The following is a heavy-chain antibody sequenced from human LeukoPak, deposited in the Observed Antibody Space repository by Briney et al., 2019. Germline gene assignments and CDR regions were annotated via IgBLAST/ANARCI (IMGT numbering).Heavy chain of an antibody. D-gene: IGHD3-9*01. J-gene: IGHJ3*02. CDR2: IIPIFGTA. CDR1: GGTFSSYA. CDR3: ARAPASFLTGPKRGWFDI. Sequence: VASVKVSCKASGGTFSSYAISWVRPAPRQGLEWMGRIIPIFGTANYAQKFQGRVTITADESTSTAYMELSSLRSEDTAVYYCARAPASFLTGPKRGWFDIWGQGTMVTVSS. V-gene: IGHV1-69*13.